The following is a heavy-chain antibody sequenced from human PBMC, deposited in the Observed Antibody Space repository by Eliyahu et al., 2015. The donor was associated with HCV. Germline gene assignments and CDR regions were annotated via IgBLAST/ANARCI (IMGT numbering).Heavy chain of an antibody. CDR2: IKSDGSST. V-gene: IGHV3-74*01. CDR1: GFTFSSYW. D-gene: IGHD6-13*01. CDR3: ARGILAAAAGVLYYYYGMDV. J-gene: IGHJ6*02. Sequence: EVQLVESGGGLVQPGGSLXLSCAASGFTFSSYWMXWVRQAPGKGLVWVSRIKSDGSSTSYADSVKGRFTISRDNAKNTLYLQMNSLRAEDRAVYYCARGILAAAAGVLYYYYGMDVWGQGTTVTVSS.